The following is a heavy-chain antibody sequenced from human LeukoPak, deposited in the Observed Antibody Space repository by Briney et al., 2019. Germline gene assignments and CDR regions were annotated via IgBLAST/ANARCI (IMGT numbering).Heavy chain of an antibody. Sequence: ASVTVSCKASGYTFTGYYMHWVRQAPGQGLEWMGWINPNSGGTNYAQKFQGRVTMTRDTSISTAYMELSRLRSDDTAVYYCARVPAAMSYYGMDVWGQGTTVTVSS. J-gene: IGHJ6*02. D-gene: IGHD2-2*01. V-gene: IGHV1-2*02. CDR3: ARVPAAMSYYGMDV. CDR1: GYTFTGYY. CDR2: INPNSGGT.